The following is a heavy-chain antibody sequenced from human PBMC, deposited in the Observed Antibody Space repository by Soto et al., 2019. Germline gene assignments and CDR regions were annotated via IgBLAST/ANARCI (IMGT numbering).Heavy chain of an antibody. D-gene: IGHD1-1*01. J-gene: IGHJ5*02. V-gene: IGHV4-34*01. CDR3: ARRFGRVRSTWFDP. Sequence: PSETLSLTCAVYGGSFSGYYWSWIRQPPGKGLEWIGEINHSGSTNYNPSLKSRVTISVDTSKNQFSLKLSSVTAADTAVYYCARRFGRVRSTWFDPWGQGTLVTVSS. CDR2: INHSGST. CDR1: GGSFSGYY.